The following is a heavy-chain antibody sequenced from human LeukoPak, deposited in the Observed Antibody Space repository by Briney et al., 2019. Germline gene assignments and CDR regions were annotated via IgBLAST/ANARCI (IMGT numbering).Heavy chain of an antibody. Sequence: SETLSLTCAVYGGSFSGYYWSWIRQPPGKGLEWIGEINHSGSTNYNQSLKSRVTISVDTSKNQFSLKLSSVTAADTAVYYCERGGYYGSGSYYNVRTYWYFDYWGQGTLVSVSS. CDR1: GGSFSGYY. D-gene: IGHD3-10*01. CDR2: INHSGST. CDR3: ERGGYYGSGSYYNVRTYWYFDY. V-gene: IGHV4-34*01. J-gene: IGHJ4*02.